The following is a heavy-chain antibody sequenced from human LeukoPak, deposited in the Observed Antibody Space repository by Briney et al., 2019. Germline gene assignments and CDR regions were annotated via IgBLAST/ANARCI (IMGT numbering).Heavy chain of an antibody. J-gene: IGHJ3*02. CDR1: GFTFSSYE. V-gene: IGHV3-48*03. CDR3: GASRQYVGAFDI. CDR2: ISSSSTII. D-gene: IGHD3-16*01. Sequence: GGSLRLSCAASGFTFSSYELYWVRQAPGKGLEWISYISSSSTIIKYADSVRGRFTISRDDVRESLYLQMSSLRADDTAIYYCGASRQYVGAFDIWGQGTLVTVSS.